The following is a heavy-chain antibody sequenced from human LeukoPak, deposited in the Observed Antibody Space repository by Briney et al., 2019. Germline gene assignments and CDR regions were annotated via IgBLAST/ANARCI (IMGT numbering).Heavy chain of an antibody. V-gene: IGHV3-23*01. CDR1: GFTFSSYA. J-gene: IGHJ4*02. D-gene: IGHD6-19*01. CDR2: ISGSGGNT. Sequence: TGGSLRLSCAASGFTFSSYAMSWVRQAPGKGLEWVSAISGSGGNTYYADSVKGRFTISRDNSKNTLYLQMNSLRAEDTAVYYCANLNRWLVQPLFDYWGQGTLVTVSS. CDR3: ANLNRWLVQPLFDY.